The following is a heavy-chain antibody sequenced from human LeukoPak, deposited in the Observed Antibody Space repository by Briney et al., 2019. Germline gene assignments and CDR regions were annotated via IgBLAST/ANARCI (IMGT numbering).Heavy chain of an antibody. CDR1: GGSISSGSYY. CDR2: IFTSGST. CDR3: ARVSSSWYQDWYFDL. D-gene: IGHD6-13*01. Sequence: SQTLSLTCTVSGGSISSGSYYWSWIRQPAGKGLEWIGRIFTSGSTKHNPSLKSRVTISVDTSKNQFSLKLSSVTAADTAVYYCARVSSSWYQDWYFDLWGRGTLVTVSS. J-gene: IGHJ2*01. V-gene: IGHV4-61*02.